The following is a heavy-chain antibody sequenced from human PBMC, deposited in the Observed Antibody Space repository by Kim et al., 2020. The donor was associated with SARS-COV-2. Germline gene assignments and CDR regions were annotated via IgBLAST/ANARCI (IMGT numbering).Heavy chain of an antibody. CDR3: AKDTLSIAAAGSILFDY. D-gene: IGHD6-13*01. J-gene: IGHJ4*02. V-gene: IGHV3-30*18. CDR2: ISYDGSNK. CDR1: GFTFSSYG. Sequence: GGSLRLSCAASGFTFSSYGMHWVRQAPGKGLEWVAVISYDGSNKYYADSVKGRFTISRDNSKNTLYLQMNSLRAEDTAVYYCAKDTLSIAAAGSILFDYWGQGTLVTVSS.